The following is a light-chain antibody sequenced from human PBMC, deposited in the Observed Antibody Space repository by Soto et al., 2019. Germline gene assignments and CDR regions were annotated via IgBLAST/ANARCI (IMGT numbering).Light chain of an antibody. V-gene: IGKV3-20*01. CDR1: QVISRY. CDR2: GAS. J-gene: IGKJ5*01. CDR3: QQYSSSPIS. Sequence: ENVLTQSPGTLSLSPGERATLSCRASQVISRYLAWYQQRPGQAPKLLIYGASSRATGIPDRFSGSGSGTDFTLTISRLEPEVFAEYYCQQYSSSPISFCQGRRLEIK.